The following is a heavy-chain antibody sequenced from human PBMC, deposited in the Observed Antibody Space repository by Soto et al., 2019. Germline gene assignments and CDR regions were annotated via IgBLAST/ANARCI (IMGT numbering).Heavy chain of an antibody. V-gene: IGHV3-30*18. CDR3: AKGGYYGSGAPYYYYYMDV. D-gene: IGHD3-10*01. J-gene: IGHJ6*03. CDR2: ISYDGSNK. CDR1: GFTFSSYG. Sequence: VQLVESGGGVVQPGRSLRLSCAASGFTFSSYGMHWVRQAPGKGLEWVAVISYDGSNKYYADSVKGRFTISRDNSKNTLYLQMNSLRAEDTAVYYCAKGGYYGSGAPYYYYYMDVWGKGTTVTVSS.